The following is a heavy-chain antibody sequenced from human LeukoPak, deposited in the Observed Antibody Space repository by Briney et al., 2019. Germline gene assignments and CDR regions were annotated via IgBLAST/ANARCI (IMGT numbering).Heavy chain of an antibody. CDR1: GFTFSSYA. CDR3: AKEGGYSYGYPYFDS. CDR2: ISYDGSNK. J-gene: IGHJ4*02. V-gene: IGHV3-30-3*01. D-gene: IGHD5-18*01. Sequence: GGSLRLSCAASGFTFSSYAMHWVRQAPGKGLEWVAVISYDGSNKYYADSVKGRFTISRDNSKNTLYLQMNSLRAEDTAVYYCAKEGGYSYGYPYFDSWGQGTLVTVSS.